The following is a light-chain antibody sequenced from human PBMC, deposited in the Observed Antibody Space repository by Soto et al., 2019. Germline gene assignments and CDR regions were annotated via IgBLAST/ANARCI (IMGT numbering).Light chain of an antibody. CDR3: LQRSDWPYT. J-gene: IGKJ2*01. Sequence: EIVLTQSPATLSLSPGERATLSCRASQSVSSYLAWYQQKPGQAPRLRIFDASKRATGIPARFSGSGYGTDFTLTISSLEPEDFAVYYCLQRSDWPYTFGQGTKLEIK. CDR1: QSVSSY. CDR2: DAS. V-gene: IGKV3-11*01.